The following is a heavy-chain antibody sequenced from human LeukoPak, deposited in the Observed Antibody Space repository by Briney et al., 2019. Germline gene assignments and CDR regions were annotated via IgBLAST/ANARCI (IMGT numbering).Heavy chain of an antibody. D-gene: IGHD6-13*01. CDR2: IYYSGST. CDR3: ARGAQTSGIAAAGLDY. J-gene: IGHJ4*02. Sequence: SETLSLTCTVSGGSISSYYWSWIRQPPGKGLEWIGYIYYSGSTNYNPSLKSRVTISVDTSKNQFSLKLSSVTAADTAVYYCARGAQTSGIAAAGLDYWGQGTLVTVSS. V-gene: IGHV4-59*12. CDR1: GGSISSYY.